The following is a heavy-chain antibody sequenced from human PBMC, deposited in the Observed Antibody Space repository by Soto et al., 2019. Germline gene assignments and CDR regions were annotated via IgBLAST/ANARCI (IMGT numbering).Heavy chain of an antibody. Sequence: SETLSLTCTVSGGSISSYYWSWIRQPPGKGLEWIGYIYYSVSTNYNPSLKSRVTISVDTSKNQFSLKLSSVTAADTAVYYCARLYVTSPLYFDYWGQGTLVTVSS. CDR2: IYYSVST. CDR1: GGSISSYY. D-gene: IGHD4-17*01. V-gene: IGHV4-59*01. J-gene: IGHJ4*02. CDR3: ARLYVTSPLYFDY.